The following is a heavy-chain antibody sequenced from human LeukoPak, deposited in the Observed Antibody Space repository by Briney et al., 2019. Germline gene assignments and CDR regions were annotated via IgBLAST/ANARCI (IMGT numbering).Heavy chain of an antibody. CDR3: ARIYSGSYFDY. D-gene: IGHD1-26*01. V-gene: IGHV1-69*13. CDR1: GYTFTSYY. Sequence: SVKVSCKASGYTFTSYYMHWVRQAPGQGLEWMGGIIPIFGTANYAQKFQGRVTITADESTSTAYMELSSLRSEDTAVYYCARIYSGSYFDYWGQGTLVTVSS. J-gene: IGHJ4*02. CDR2: IIPIFGTA.